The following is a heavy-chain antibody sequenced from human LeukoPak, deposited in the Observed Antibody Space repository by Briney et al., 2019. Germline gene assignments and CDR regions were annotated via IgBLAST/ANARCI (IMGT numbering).Heavy chain of an antibody. CDR3: ARGFMGTYYDLWSGYRDYYYYYYMDV. CDR1: GGSFSGYY. Sequence: SETLSLTCAVYGGSFSGYYWSWIRQPPGKGLEWIGEINHSGSTNYNPSLKSRVTISVDTSKNQFSLKLSSVTAADTAVYYCARGFMGTYYDLWSGYRDYYYYYYMDVWGKGTTVTVSS. CDR2: INHSGST. V-gene: IGHV4-34*01. D-gene: IGHD3-3*01. J-gene: IGHJ6*03.